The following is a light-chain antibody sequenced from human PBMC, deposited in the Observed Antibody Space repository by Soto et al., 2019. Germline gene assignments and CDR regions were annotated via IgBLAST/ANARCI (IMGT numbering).Light chain of an antibody. CDR1: QSVSSY. Sequence: EIVLTQSPATLSLSPGERATLSCRASQSVSSYLAWYQQKPGQAPRLLIYDASNRATGIPARFSGSGSGTDFTLTITSLEPDDFAVYYCQQRSSWPLTFGGGTKVEIK. V-gene: IGKV3-11*01. CDR2: DAS. J-gene: IGKJ4*01. CDR3: QQRSSWPLT.